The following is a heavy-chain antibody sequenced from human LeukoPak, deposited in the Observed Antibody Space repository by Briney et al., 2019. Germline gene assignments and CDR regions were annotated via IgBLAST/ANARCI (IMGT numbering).Heavy chain of an antibody. CDR1: GFTFRSYE. Sequence: PGGSLRLSCAASGFTFRSYEMNWVRQSPGKGLEGVSYISGSDNTIYYADSVKGRFTISRDNAKNSLYLQMNSLRAEDTAVYYCARDGAYSSSWVWFDPWGQGTLVTVSS. V-gene: IGHV3-48*03. D-gene: IGHD6-13*01. J-gene: IGHJ5*02. CDR2: ISGSDNTI. CDR3: ARDGAYSSSWVWFDP.